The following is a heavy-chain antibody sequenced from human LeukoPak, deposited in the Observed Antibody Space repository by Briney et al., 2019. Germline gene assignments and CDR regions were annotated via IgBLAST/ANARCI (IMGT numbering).Heavy chain of an antibody. CDR2: DGSTK. CDR3: ARGGSACDI. D-gene: IGHD1-26*01. V-gene: IGHV3-30-3*01. CDR1: GFTFSSYS. J-gene: IGHJ3*02. Sequence: GGSLRLSCAVSGFTFSSYSMHWVRQAPGKGLEWVAYDGSTKNYADSVKGRFTISRDNAKNSLYLQMKSLRAEDTAVYYCARGGSACDIWGQGTMVTVSS.